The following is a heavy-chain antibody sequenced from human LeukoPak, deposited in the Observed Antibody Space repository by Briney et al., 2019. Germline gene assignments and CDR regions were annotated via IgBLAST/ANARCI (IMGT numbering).Heavy chain of an antibody. CDR1: GFTFSSYD. Sequence: GGSLRLSCEVSGFTFSSYDMHWVRQTTGKGLEWVSGIGTTGDTHYPDSVKGRFTVSSENAKNSLYLQMNSLRAGDTAVYYCARGKRYSSSWFYNRFDPWGQGTLVTVSS. J-gene: IGHJ5*02. V-gene: IGHV3-13*01. CDR2: IGTTGDT. CDR3: ARGKRYSSSWFYNRFDP. D-gene: IGHD6-13*01.